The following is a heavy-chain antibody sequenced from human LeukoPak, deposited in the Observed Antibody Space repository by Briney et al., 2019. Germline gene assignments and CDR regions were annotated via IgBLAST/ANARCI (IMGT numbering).Heavy chain of an antibody. Sequence: ASVKVSCKVSGYTLTELSMHWVRQAPGKGLEWMGGFDPEDGETIYAQKFQSRVTMTEDTSTDTAYMELSSLRSEDTAVYYYATGGSVDRGYDFWDPAEGYYYGMDVWGQGTTVTVSS. CDR1: GYTLTELS. CDR3: ATGGSVDRGYDFWDPAEGYYYGMDV. J-gene: IGHJ6*02. CDR2: FDPEDGET. D-gene: IGHD3-3*01. V-gene: IGHV1-24*01.